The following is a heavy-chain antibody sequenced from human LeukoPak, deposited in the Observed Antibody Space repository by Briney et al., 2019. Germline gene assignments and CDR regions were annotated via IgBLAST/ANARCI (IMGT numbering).Heavy chain of an antibody. J-gene: IGHJ3*02. CDR2: ISSSSSTI. CDR1: GFTFSSYS. CDR3: AKTGGAISGPDAFDI. V-gene: IGHV3-48*01. Sequence: PGGSLRLSCAASGFTFSSYSMNWVRQAPGKGLEWVSYISSSSSTIYYADSVKGRFTISRDNSKNTLYLQMNSLRAEDTAVYYCAKTGGAISGPDAFDIWGQGTMVTVSS. D-gene: IGHD1-20*01.